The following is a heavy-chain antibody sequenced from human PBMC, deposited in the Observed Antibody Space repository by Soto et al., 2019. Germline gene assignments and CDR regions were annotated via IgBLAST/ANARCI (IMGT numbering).Heavy chain of an antibody. J-gene: IGHJ4*02. CDR1: GFTFDDYA. D-gene: IGHD6-19*01. V-gene: IGHV3-9*01. CDR3: VRGNGGALAGPFDH. Sequence: EVQLVESGGGLVQPGRSLRLSCAGAGFTFDDYAMHWVRQAPGKGLEWVSGISWHSGDIGYADYVKGRVTISRDNARNSLAPQMNQMRGYQNALYPVVRGNGGALAGPFDHWGQGTLVTVSS. CDR2: ISWHSGDI.